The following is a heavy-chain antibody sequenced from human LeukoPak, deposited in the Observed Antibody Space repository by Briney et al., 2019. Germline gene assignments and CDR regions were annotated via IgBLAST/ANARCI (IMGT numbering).Heavy chain of an antibody. CDR1: GYIFTGYY. Sequence: ASVKVSCKASGYIFTGYYMHWVRQAPGQGLEWMGWISAYNGNTNYAQKLQGRVTMTTDTSTSTAYMELRSLRSDDTAVYYCARDADYYDSSGYYFHWGQGTLVTVSS. J-gene: IGHJ4*02. CDR2: ISAYNGNT. D-gene: IGHD3-22*01. V-gene: IGHV1-18*04. CDR3: ARDADYYDSSGYYFH.